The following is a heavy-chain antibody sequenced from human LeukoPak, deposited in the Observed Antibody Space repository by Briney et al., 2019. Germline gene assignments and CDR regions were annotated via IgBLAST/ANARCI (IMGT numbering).Heavy chain of an antibody. Sequence: GGSLRLSCAASGFTFSTYWMSWVRQAPGKGLEWVANIKQDGSEKYYVDSVKGRFTISRDNAKNSLYLQMNTLRPEDAAVYYCARERQNKDFWSGGDYWGQGTLVTVSS. CDR3: ARERQNKDFWSGGDY. V-gene: IGHV3-7*01. CDR2: IKQDGSEK. J-gene: IGHJ4*02. D-gene: IGHD3-3*01. CDR1: GFTFSTYW.